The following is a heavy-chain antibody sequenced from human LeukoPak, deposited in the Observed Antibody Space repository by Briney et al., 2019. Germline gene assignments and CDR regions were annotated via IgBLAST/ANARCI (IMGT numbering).Heavy chain of an antibody. V-gene: IGHV1-18*01. CDR2: ISGNNDNP. CDR1: GYTFSNFG. J-gene: IGHJ4*02. CDR3: ARDGTSTDDY. Sequence: ASARVSCKASGYTFSNFGINWVRQAPGQGLEWMGWISGNNDNPNYGQQFQGRFTVTTDSSTYTAYMELRNLRLDDTAVYYCARDGTSTDDYWLQGTMVSVSS. D-gene: IGHD2-2*01.